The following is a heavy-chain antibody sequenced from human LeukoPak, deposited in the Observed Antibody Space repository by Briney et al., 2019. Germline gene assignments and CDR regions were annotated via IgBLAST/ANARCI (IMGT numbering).Heavy chain of an antibody. Sequence: GSLRLSCAASGFTFSSYAMSWVRQPPGKGLEWIGEINHSGSTNYNPSLKSRVTISVDTSKNQFSLKLSSVTAADTAVYYCARGVAAITLAHWGQGTLVTVSS. CDR1: GFTFSSYA. CDR3: ARGVAAITLAH. V-gene: IGHV4-34*01. J-gene: IGHJ5*02. D-gene: IGHD2-21*02. CDR2: INHSGST.